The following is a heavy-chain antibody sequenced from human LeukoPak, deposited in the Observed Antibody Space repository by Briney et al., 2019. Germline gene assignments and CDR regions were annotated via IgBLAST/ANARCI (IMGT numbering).Heavy chain of an antibody. Sequence: GGSLRLSCAASGFSFSNYGMNWVRQAPGKGLEWVSGITGNGSTIYYADSVKGRFTISRDNAKNSLYLQMNSLRAEDTAVYYCARDRYSSSWYLDAFDIWGQGTMVTVSS. D-gene: IGHD6-13*01. J-gene: IGHJ3*02. CDR3: ARDRYSSSWYLDAFDI. CDR1: GFSFSNYG. CDR2: ITGNGSTI. V-gene: IGHV3-48*04.